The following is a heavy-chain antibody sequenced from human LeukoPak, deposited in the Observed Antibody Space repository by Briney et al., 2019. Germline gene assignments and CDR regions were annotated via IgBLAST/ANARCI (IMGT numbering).Heavy chain of an antibody. J-gene: IGHJ4*02. V-gene: IGHV3-9*01. CDR2: ISWNSGSI. D-gene: IGHD3-10*01. CDR1: GFTFDDYA. CDR3: AKDSRITMVRGVQKGYFDY. Sequence: GRSLRLSCAASGFTFDDYAMHWVRQAPGKGLEWVSGISWNSGSIGYADSVKGRFTISRDNAKNSLHLQMNSLRAEDTALYYCAKDSRITMVRGVQKGYFDYWGQGTLVTVSS.